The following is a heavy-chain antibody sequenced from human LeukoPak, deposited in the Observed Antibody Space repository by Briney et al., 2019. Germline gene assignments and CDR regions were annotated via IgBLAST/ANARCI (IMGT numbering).Heavy chain of an antibody. CDR2: INPSGGST. V-gene: IGHV1-46*01. CDR3: ATDFSSRITGTTKFDY. D-gene: IGHD1-7*01. Sequence: ASVKVSCKASGYTFTSYGISWVRQAPGQGLEWMGIINPSGGSTSYAQKFQGRVTMTRDMSTSTVYMELSSLRSEDTAVYYCATDFSSRITGTTKFDYWGQGTLVTVSS. CDR1: GYTFTSYG. J-gene: IGHJ4*02.